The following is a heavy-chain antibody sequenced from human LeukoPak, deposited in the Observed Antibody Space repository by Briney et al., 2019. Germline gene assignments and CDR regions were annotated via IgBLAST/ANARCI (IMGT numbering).Heavy chain of an antibody. CDR2: ISSISTYR. CDR3: ARTHIPQYDFWTASI. Sequence: GSLRLSCAASGFTFSTYGMIWVRQAPGKGPEWVSSISSISTYRHYADAVKGRFTISRDNTKNSLYLQMDSLRVEDTAVYYCARTHIPQYDFWTASIWGQGTLVAVSS. D-gene: IGHD3-3*01. J-gene: IGHJ4*02. V-gene: IGHV3-21*01. CDR1: GFTFSTYG.